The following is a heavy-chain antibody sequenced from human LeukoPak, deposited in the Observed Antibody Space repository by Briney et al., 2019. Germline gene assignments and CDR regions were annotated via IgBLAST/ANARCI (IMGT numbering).Heavy chain of an antibody. CDR1: GFPSSDYW. Sequence: GGSLRLSCAPPGFPSSDYWMSGVCEAPGKGLEWVANIKQDGGEIYHVDSVKGRFTISRDNAKNSLYLQMNSLTAEDTGVYYCAIEDYWGQGTLVSVSS. CDR2: IKQDGGEI. V-gene: IGHV3-7*01. CDR3: AIEDY. J-gene: IGHJ4*02.